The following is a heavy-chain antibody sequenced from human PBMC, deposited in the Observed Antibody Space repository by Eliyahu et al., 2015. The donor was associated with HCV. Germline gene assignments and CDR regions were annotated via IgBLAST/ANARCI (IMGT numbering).Heavy chain of an antibody. CDR1: GYTFTSNY. Sequence: QVQLVQSGAEVKKPGASXKVSCKASGYTFTSNYMHWVRQAPGQGLEWMGIINPSGGSTTYAQKFQGRVTMTRDTSTTTVYMELSSLRSEDTAVYYCARDFSSYYESRGKDYWGQGTLVTVSS. V-gene: IGHV1-46*03. D-gene: IGHD3-22*01. CDR2: INPSGGST. J-gene: IGHJ4*02. CDR3: ARDFSSYYESRGKDY.